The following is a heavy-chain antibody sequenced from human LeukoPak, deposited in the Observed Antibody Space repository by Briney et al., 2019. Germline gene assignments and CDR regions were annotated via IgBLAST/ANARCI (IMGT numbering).Heavy chain of an antibody. D-gene: IGHD3-10*01. J-gene: IGHJ4*02. Sequence: PSETLSLTCTVSGGSISSSSYYWGWIRQPPGKGLEWIGSIYYSGSTYYNPSLKSRVTISVDTSKNQFSLRLSSVTAADTAVYYCARHGYDGSGGYYSFDYWGQGTLVTVSS. CDR3: ARHGYDGSGGYYSFDY. CDR2: IYYSGST. CDR1: GGSISSSSYY. V-gene: IGHV4-39*01.